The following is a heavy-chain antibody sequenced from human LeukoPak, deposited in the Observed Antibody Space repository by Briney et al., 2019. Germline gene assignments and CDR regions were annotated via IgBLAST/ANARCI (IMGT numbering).Heavy chain of an antibody. J-gene: IGHJ4*02. CDR3: ASYGSGSYSPGYFDY. CDR2: IYYSGST. CDR1: GGSISSSSYY. V-gene: IGHV4-39*01. D-gene: IGHD3-10*01. Sequence: PSETLSLTCTVYGGSISSSSYYWGWIRHPPGKGLERIGSIYYSGSTYYNPSLKSRVTISVDTSKNQFSLKLSSVTAADTAVYYCASYGSGSYSPGYFDYWGQGTLVTVSS.